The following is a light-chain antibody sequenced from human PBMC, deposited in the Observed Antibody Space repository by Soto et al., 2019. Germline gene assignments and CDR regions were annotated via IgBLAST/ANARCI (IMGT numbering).Light chain of an antibody. CDR2: DAS. Sequence: EIVLTQSPATLSLSPGERATLSCRASQSVSSYLAWYQQKPGQAPRLLIYDASNRATGLPARFSGSGSGTDFTLTISSLAPEDFAVYYCQQRSNWPLFNFGPGTKVDIK. CDR3: QQRSNWPLFN. J-gene: IGKJ3*01. V-gene: IGKV3-11*01. CDR1: QSVSSY.